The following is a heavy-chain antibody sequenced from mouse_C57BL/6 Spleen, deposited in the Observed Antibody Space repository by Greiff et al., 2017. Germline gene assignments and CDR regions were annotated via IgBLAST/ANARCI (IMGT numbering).Heavy chain of an antibody. J-gene: IGHJ2*01. CDR1: GYTFTSYW. CDR3: ARGGTTVVGFDY. Sequence: QVQLQQPGAELVRPGTSVKLSCKASGYTFTSYWMHWVKQRPGQGLAWIGVIDPSDSYTNYNQKFKGKATLTVDTSSSTAYMQLSSLTSEDSAVYYCARGGTTVVGFDYWGQGTTLTVSS. D-gene: IGHD1-1*01. CDR2: IDPSDSYT. V-gene: IGHV1-59*01.